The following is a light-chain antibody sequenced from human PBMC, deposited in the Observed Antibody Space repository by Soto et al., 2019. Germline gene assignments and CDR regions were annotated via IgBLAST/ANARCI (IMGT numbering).Light chain of an antibody. Sequence: EIVLTQSPGTLSLSPGERATLSCRASQSVSSSYLAWYQQKTGQAPRLLIYGASSRATGIPDRFSGSGSGTDFTLTISRLEPEDFAVYYCQQYGSSLYTFGHGTKLEIK. CDR1: QSVSSSY. CDR2: GAS. J-gene: IGKJ2*01. CDR3: QQYGSSLYT. V-gene: IGKV3-20*01.